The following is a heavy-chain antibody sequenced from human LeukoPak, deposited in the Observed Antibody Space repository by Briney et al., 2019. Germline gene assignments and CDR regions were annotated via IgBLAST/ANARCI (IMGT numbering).Heavy chain of an antibody. J-gene: IGHJ4*02. CDR3: ASGSWYVDTPPY. CDR2: MNPNSGNT. V-gene: IGHV1-8*03. CDR1: GYTFTSYD. Sequence: GASVKVSCKASGYTFTSYDINWVRQATGQGLEWMGWMNPNSGNTGYAQKFQGRVTITRNTSISTAYMELSSLRSEDTAVYYCASGSWYVDTPPYWGQGTLVTVSS. D-gene: IGHD6-13*01.